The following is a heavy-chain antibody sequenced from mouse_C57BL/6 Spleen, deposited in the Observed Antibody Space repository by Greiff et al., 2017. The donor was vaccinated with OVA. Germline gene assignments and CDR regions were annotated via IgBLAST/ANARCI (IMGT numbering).Heavy chain of an antibody. J-gene: IGHJ2*01. Sequence: VQRVESGAELAKPGASVKLSCKASGYTFTSYWMHWVKQRPGQGLEWIGYINPSSGYTKYNQKFKDKATLTADKSSSTAYMQLSSLTYEDSAVYYCARSTYDYDEGYYFDYWGQGTTLTVSS. CDR3: ARSTYDYDEGYYFDY. CDR2: INPSSGYT. D-gene: IGHD2-4*01. V-gene: IGHV1-7*01. CDR1: GYTFTSYW.